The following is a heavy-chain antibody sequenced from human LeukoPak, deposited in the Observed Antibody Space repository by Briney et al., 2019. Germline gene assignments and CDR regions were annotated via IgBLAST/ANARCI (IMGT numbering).Heavy chain of an antibody. CDR3: ARELGSGSYRARSSDAFDI. V-gene: IGHV3-30*04. J-gene: IGHJ3*02. CDR1: GFTFSSYA. CDR2: ISYDGSNK. D-gene: IGHD3-10*01. Sequence: GGSLRLSCAASGFTFSSYAMHWVRQAPGKGLEWVAVISYDGSNKYYADSVKGRFTISRDNSKNTLYLKMNSLRAEDTAVYYCARELGSGSYRARSSDAFDIWGQGTMVTVSS.